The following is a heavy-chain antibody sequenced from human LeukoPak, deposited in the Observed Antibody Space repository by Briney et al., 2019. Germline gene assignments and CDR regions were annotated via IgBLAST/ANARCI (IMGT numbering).Heavy chain of an antibody. CDR3: ARVPSDDDFWSGYLPYFDY. V-gene: IGHV3-7*03. D-gene: IGHD3-3*01. CDR2: IREDGNEK. CDR1: GFTFSSYW. J-gene: IGHJ4*02. Sequence: GGSLRLSCSASGFTFSSYWMSWVRQTTGKGLECVAKIREDGNEKFYVDSVKGRFAISRDNAKNSVYLQMNSLRVEDTAVYYCARVPSDDDFWSGYLPYFDYWGQGNLVTVSS.